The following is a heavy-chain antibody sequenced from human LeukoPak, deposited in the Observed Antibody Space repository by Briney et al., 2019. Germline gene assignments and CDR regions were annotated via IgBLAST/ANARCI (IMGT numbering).Heavy chain of an antibody. J-gene: IGHJ4*02. CDR3: AGDRYYYDSSGYRPGGIDY. V-gene: IGHV3-48*02. Sequence: PGGSLRLSCAASGFTFSSYSMNWVRQAPGKGLEWVSYISSSSSTIYYADSVKGRFTISRDNAKNSLYLQMNSLRDEDTAVYYCAGDRYYYDSSGYRPGGIDYWGQGTLVTVSS. CDR1: GFTFSSYS. CDR2: ISSSSSTI. D-gene: IGHD3-22*01.